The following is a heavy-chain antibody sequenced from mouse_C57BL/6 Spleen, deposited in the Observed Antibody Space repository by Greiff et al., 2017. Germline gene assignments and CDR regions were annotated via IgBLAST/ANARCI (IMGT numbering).Heavy chain of an antibody. J-gene: IGHJ2*01. D-gene: IGHD1-1*01. Sequence: EVQGVESGGGLVKPGGSLKLSCAASGFTFSDYGMHWVRQAPEKGLEWVAYISSGSSTIYYADTVKGRFTISRDNAKNTLFLQMTSLRSEDTAMYYCARRDYYGSRGNYFDYWGQGTTLTVSS. V-gene: IGHV5-17*01. CDR3: ARRDYYGSRGNYFDY. CDR1: GFTFSDYG. CDR2: ISSGSSTI.